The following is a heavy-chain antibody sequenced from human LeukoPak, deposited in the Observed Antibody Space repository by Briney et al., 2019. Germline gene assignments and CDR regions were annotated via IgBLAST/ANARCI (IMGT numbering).Heavy chain of an antibody. Sequence: PSETLSLTCTVSGGSISSYYWSWIRQPPGKGLEWIGYIYYSGSTNYNPSLKSRVTISVDTSKNQFSLKLSSVTAADTAVYYCARSITIFGVVNHFDYWGQGTLVTVSS. CDR2: IYYSGST. V-gene: IGHV4-59*01. J-gene: IGHJ4*02. CDR1: GGSISSYY. CDR3: ARSITIFGVVNHFDY. D-gene: IGHD3-3*01.